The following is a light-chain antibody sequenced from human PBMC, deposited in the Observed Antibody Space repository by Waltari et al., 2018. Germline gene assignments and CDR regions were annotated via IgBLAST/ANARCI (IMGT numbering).Light chain of an antibody. Sequence: DIVMTQSPESLAVSLGERATINCKTSESVLYSSNNKNHLAGYQQKPGQPPRLLLYWASTRESGVPDRFSGSGSETDFTLTVTSLQAEDVAVYYCQQYYNTPLTFGGGT. CDR1: ESVLYSSNNKNH. CDR2: WAS. J-gene: IGKJ4*01. CDR3: QQYYNTPLT. V-gene: IGKV4-1*01.